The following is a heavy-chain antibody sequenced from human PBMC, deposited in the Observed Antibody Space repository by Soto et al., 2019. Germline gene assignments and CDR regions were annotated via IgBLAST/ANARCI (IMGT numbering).Heavy chain of an antibody. V-gene: IGHV4-39*01. CDR2: IYYSGST. CDR1: GGSISSSSYY. D-gene: IGHD3-10*01. J-gene: IGHJ5*02. Sequence: PSETLSLTCTVSGGSISSSSYYWGWIRQPPGKGLEWIGSIYYSGSTYYNPSLKSRVTISVDTSKNQFSLKLSSVTAADTAVYYCARNYGYGPVTMVRGVSAHNWFDPWGQGTLVTVSS. CDR3: ARNYGYGPVTMVRGVSAHNWFDP.